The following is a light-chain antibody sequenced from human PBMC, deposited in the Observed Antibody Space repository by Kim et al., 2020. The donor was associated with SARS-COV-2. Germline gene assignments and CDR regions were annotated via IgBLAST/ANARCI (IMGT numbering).Light chain of an antibody. CDR2: SNN. CDR3: AAWDDSLNGVV. V-gene: IGLV1-44*01. J-gene: IGLJ2*01. CDR1: SSNIGSNT. Sequence: GQRVTISCSGSSSNIGSNTVNWYQQLPGTAPKLLIYSNNQRPSGVPDRFSGSKSGTSDSLAISGLQSEDEADYYCAAWDDSLNGVVFGGGTKLTV.